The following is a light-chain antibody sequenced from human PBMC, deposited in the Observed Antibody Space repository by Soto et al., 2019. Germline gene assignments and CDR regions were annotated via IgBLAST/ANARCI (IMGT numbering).Light chain of an antibody. CDR2: DVN. CDR3: CSNAGSYTYV. V-gene: IGLV2-11*01. CDR1: SSDVGGYNF. J-gene: IGLJ1*01. Sequence: QSALTQPRSVSGSPVQSVTISCTGTSSDVGGYNFVSWYQQHPGKAPQLMIYDVNKRPSGIPDRFSGSKSGNTASLTISGLQAEDEADYYCCSNAGSYTYVFGTGTKLTVL.